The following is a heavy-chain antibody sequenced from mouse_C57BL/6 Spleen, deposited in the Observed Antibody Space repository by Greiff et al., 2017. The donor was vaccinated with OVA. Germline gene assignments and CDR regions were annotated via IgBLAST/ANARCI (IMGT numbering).Heavy chain of an antibody. CDR2: ISSGSSTI. CDR1: GFTFSDYG. V-gene: IGHV5-17*01. CDR3: ANYYGSLYYAMDY. J-gene: IGHJ4*01. Sequence: EVQGVESGGGLVKPGGSLKLSCAASGFTFSDYGMHWVRQAPEKGLEWVAYISSGSSTIYYADTVKGRFTISRDNAKNTLFLQMTSLRSEDTAMYYCANYYGSLYYAMDYWGQGTSVTVSS. D-gene: IGHD1-1*01.